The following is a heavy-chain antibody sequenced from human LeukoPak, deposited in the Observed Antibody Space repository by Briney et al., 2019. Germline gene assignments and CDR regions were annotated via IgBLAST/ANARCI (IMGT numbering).Heavy chain of an antibody. J-gene: IGHJ5*02. CDR1: GFTFTSSA. V-gene: IGHV1-58*02. Sequence: GTSVKVSCKASGFTFTSSAMQWVRQARGQRLEWIGWIAVGSGNTNYAQKFQERVTITRDMSTSTAYMELSSLRSEDTAVYYCAAVLPYYYDSSGKFDPWGQGTLVTVSS. D-gene: IGHD3-22*01. CDR2: IAVGSGNT. CDR3: AAVLPYYYDSSGKFDP.